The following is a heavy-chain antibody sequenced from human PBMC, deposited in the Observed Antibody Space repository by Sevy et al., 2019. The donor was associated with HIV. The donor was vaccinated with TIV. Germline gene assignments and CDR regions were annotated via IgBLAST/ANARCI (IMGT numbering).Heavy chain of an antibody. CDR1: GGSISSHSYY. D-gene: IGHD6-19*01. V-gene: IGHV4-31*03. CDR2: IHYSGRT. CDR3: ASDHGYSNGWFRYYYYYGMDV. Sequence: SETLSLTCSVSGGSISSHSYYWTWIRQHPGKGLEWIGYIHYSGRTYYNPSLKSRVTISLDTSKIQFSLRLRSVTAADTAVYYCASDHGYSNGWFRYYYYYGMDVWGPGTTVTVSS. J-gene: IGHJ6*02.